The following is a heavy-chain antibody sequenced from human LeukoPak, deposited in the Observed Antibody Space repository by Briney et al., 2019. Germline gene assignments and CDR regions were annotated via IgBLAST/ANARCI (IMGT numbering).Heavy chain of an antibody. CDR2: IYYSGST. V-gene: IGHV4-59*01. Sequence: SETLSLTCTVSGGSINNYYWSWIRQPPGKGLEWIGYIYYSGSTNYNPSLKSRVTISVDTSKNQFSLKPSSVTAADTAVYYCARGVIQLSTDAFDIRGQGTMVTVSS. CDR1: GGSINNYY. J-gene: IGHJ3*02. D-gene: IGHD5-18*01. CDR3: ARGVIQLSTDAFDI.